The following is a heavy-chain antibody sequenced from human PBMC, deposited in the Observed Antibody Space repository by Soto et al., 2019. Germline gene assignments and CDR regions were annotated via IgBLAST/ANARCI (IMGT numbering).Heavy chain of an antibody. J-gene: IGHJ6*02. CDR3: ASGIAVAGHYYYGMDV. V-gene: IGHV1-2*04. D-gene: IGHD6-19*01. CDR2: INPNSGGT. Sequence: GASVKVSSKASGYTXTGNYMRWVRQDTGQGLEWMGWINPNSGGTNYAQKFQGWVTMTRDTSISTAYMELSRLRSDDTAVYYCASGIAVAGHYYYGMDVWVQGTTVTVSS. CDR1: GYTXTGNY.